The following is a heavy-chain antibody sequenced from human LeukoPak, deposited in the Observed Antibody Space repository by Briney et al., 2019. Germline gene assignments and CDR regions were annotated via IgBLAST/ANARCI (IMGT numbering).Heavy chain of an antibody. CDR3: ARFNSGSYQHYFDY. J-gene: IGHJ4*02. D-gene: IGHD1-26*01. V-gene: IGHV4-39*07. Sequence: GSLRLSCAASGFTVSSNYMSWVRQAPGKGLEWIGSIYYSGSTYYNPSLKSRVTISVDTSKNQFSLKLTSVTAADTAVYYCARFNSGSYQHYFDYWGQGTLVTVSS. CDR1: GFTVSSNY. CDR2: IYYSGST.